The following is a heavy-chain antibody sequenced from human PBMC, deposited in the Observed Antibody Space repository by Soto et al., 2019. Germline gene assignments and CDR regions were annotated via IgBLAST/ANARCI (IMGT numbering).Heavy chain of an antibody. CDR2: ISAYNGNT. D-gene: IGHD3-10*01. V-gene: IGHV1-18*04. J-gene: IGHJ3*02. Sequence: PSGKVSCKASGDNCVSHGISRMRQAPRQGLEWMGWISAYNGNTNYAQKLQGRVTMTTDTSTSTAYMELRSLRSDDTAVYYCARVGDYYYGSGPLDAFDIWGQGTMVTVSS. CDR3: ARVGDYYYGSGPLDAFDI. CDR1: GDNCVSHG.